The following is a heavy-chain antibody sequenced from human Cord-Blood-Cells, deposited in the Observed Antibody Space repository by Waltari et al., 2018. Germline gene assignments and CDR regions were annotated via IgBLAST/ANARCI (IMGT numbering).Heavy chain of an antibody. CDR1: GASVPSNSAA. CDR3: AREYKSEVRYAFDI. Sequence: QVQLQQSGPGLVKPSQTLSLTCAISGASVPSNSAAWTWIRQSPSRGLEWLGRTYYRSKWYNDYAVSVKSRITINPDTSKNQFSLQLNSVTPEDTAVYYCAREYKSEVRYAFDIWGQGTMVTVSS. CDR2: TYYRSKWYN. D-gene: IGHD1-20*01. J-gene: IGHJ3*02. V-gene: IGHV6-1*01.